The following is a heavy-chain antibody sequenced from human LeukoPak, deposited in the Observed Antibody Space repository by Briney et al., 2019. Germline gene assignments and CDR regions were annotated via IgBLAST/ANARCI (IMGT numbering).Heavy chain of an antibody. J-gene: IGHJ4*02. Sequence: GGSVKVSCKACGYTFTGYYMHGVRQAPAQGLEWRGRIIPMLGIANYEQKFQGGVTITPDKSTSTAYMELSSLRSEDTAVYYCARGPHYGSGVGDYWGQGTLVTVSS. CDR1: GYTFTGYY. CDR2: IIPMLGIA. CDR3: ARGPHYGSGVGDY. D-gene: IGHD3-10*01. V-gene: IGHV1-69*04.